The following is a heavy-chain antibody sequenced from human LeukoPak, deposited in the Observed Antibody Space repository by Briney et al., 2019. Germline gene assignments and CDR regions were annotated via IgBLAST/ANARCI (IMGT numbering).Heavy chain of an antibody. CDR1: GGSINGYY. J-gene: IGHJ4*02. Sequence: SETLSLTCTVSGGSINGYYWSWIRQPPGKGLEWIGYIYYSGSTNYSPSLKSRVTISVDTSKNQFSLKLGSVTAADTAVYYCAKYIRDSGTYNFDYWGQGILVTVSS. CDR3: AKYIRDSGTYNFDY. V-gene: IGHV4-59*01. D-gene: IGHD3-10*01. CDR2: IYYSGST.